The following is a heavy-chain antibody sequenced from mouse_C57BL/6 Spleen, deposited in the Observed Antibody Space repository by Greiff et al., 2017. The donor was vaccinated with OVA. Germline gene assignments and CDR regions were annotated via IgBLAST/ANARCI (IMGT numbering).Heavy chain of an antibody. CDR3: ARREDGYYDYYAMDY. CDR2: IYPGDGDT. CDR1: GYAFSSYW. D-gene: IGHD2-3*01. J-gene: IGHJ4*01. V-gene: IGHV1-80*01. Sequence: QVQLKESGAELVKPGASVKISCKASGYAFSSYWMTWVKQRPGKGLEWIGQIYPGDGDTNYNGKFKGKATLTADKSSSTAYMQLSSLTSEDSAVYFCARREDGYYDYYAMDYWGQGTSVTVSS.